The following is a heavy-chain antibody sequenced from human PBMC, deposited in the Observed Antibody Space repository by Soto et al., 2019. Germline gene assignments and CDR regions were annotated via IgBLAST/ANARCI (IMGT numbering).Heavy chain of an antibody. V-gene: IGHV5-10-1*03. CDR1: GYSFTRYW. J-gene: IGHJ4*02. D-gene: IGHD3-9*01. CDR2: IDPSDSYA. CDR3: ARLADILTDQDFDY. Sequence: EVQLVQSGAEVKKPGESLTISCKGSGYSFTRYWITWVRQMPGKGLEWMGRIDPSDSYANYSPSFQGHVTISADTSIGTAYLQWSSLKASDTAIYYCARLADILTDQDFDYWGQGTLVTVSS.